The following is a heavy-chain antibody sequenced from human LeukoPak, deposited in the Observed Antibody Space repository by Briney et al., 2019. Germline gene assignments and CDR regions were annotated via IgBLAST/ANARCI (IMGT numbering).Heavy chain of an antibody. CDR3: ARVVGAPTGNLHNDY. Sequence: ASVKVSCKASGYTSTGYYMHWVRQAPGQGLEWMGWINPNSGGTNYAQKFQGRVTMTRDTSISTAYMEPSRLRSDDTAVYYCARVVGAPTGNLHNDYWGQGTLVTVSS. V-gene: IGHV1-2*02. CDR1: GYTSTGYY. CDR2: INPNSGGT. D-gene: IGHD1-26*01. J-gene: IGHJ4*02.